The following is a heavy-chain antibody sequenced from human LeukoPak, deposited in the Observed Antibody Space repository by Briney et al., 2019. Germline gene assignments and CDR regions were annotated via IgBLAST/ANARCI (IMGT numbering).Heavy chain of an antibody. J-gene: IGHJ4*02. Sequence: GGSLRLSCEASGFTFSGNWMSWVRQAPGKGLEWVASINPDGSLKLYVDSVKGRFDISRDNTKSSLYLQMNSLGAEDTAMYYCAKLLGTVTTYDSWGQGTRVTVSS. CDR1: GFTFSGNW. CDR3: AKLLGTVTTYDS. D-gene: IGHD5-24*01. CDR2: INPDGSLK. V-gene: IGHV3-7*01.